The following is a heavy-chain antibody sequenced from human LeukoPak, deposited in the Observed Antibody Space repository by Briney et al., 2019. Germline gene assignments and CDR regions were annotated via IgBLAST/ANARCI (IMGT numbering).Heavy chain of an antibody. J-gene: IGHJ6*02. Sequence: TGGSLRLSCAASGFTFSSYSMHWVRQAPGKGLEWVAVISYDGSNKDYADSVKGRFTISRDNSKNMLYLQMDSLRAEDTAVYYCSVAFVSSSWYRFYYYSLDVWGQGTTVTVSS. CDR3: SVAFVSSSWYRFYYYSLDV. D-gene: IGHD6-13*01. CDR1: GFTFSSYS. V-gene: IGHV3-30-3*01. CDR2: ISYDGSNK.